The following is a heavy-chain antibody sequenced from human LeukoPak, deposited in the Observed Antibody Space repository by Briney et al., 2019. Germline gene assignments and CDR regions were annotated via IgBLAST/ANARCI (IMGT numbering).Heavy chain of an antibody. D-gene: IGHD3-22*01. Sequence: GGSLRLSCAASGFTFSTYAINWVRQAPGKGLEWVSAISGSGGSTYYADSVKGRFTISRDNSKNTLYLQMNSLRAEDTAVYYCAKGTYYYDSSGYSGDYWGQGTLVTVSS. CDR1: GFTFSTYA. V-gene: IGHV3-23*01. CDR3: AKGTYYYDSSGYSGDY. CDR2: ISGSGGST. J-gene: IGHJ4*02.